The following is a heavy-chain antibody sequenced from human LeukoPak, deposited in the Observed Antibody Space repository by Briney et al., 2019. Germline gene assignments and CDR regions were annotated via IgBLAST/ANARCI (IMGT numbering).Heavy chain of an antibody. Sequence: ASVKVSCKASGYTFTSYDFNWVRQATGQGLEWMGWMNPNSGNTGYAQKFQGRVTMTRNTSISTAYMELSSLRSEDTAVYYCARGSGDLYYYYYMDVWGKGTTVTVSS. CDR1: GYTFTSYD. V-gene: IGHV1-8*01. D-gene: IGHD3-3*01. J-gene: IGHJ6*03. CDR2: MNPNSGNT. CDR3: ARGSGDLYYYYYMDV.